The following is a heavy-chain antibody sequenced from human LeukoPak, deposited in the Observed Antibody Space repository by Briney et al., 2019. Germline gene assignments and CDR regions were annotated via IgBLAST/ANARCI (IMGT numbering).Heavy chain of an antibody. CDR3: VRDFSCSGGSCPLFDS. CDR1: GFTVSSNY. J-gene: IGHJ4*02. CDR2: IYSGGNT. Sequence: PGGSLGLSCAASGFTVSSNYMSWVRQAPGKGLEWVSVIYSGGNTYYADSVKGRFTISRDNSESTLYLQMSSLRAEDTAIYYCVRDFSCSGGSCPLFDSWGQGTLVSVSS. D-gene: IGHD2-15*01. V-gene: IGHV3-53*01.